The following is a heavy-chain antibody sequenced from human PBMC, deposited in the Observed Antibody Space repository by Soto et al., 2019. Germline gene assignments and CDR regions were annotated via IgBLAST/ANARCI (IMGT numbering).Heavy chain of an antibody. CDR2: IYYSGST. D-gene: IGHD5-12*01. J-gene: IGHJ3*02. V-gene: IGHV4-31*03. Sequence: QVQLQESGPGLVKPSQTLSLTCTVSGGSISSGGYYWSWIRQHPGKGLEWSGYIYYSGSTYYNPSLKSRVTISVDTSKNQFSLKLSSVTAADTAVYYCARGSVEMATINAFDIWGQGTMVTVSS. CDR1: GGSISSGGYY. CDR3: ARGSVEMATINAFDI.